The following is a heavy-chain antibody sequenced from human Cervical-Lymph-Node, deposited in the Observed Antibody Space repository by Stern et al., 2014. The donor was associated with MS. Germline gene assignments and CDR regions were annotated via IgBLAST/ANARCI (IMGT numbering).Heavy chain of an antibody. Sequence: VQLVESGAEVKKPGASVKVSCKASGYSFTTYDINWVRQAPGKGLEWMGWMNSDNGNTGFAPKFQGRLNLTRDTYIDNAYRELSSLRSGDTAVYYCARPMSDNWYKSLGYWGQGTLVTVSS. CDR1: GYSFTTYD. CDR3: ARPMSDNWYKSLGY. V-gene: IGHV1-8*01. CDR2: MNSDNGNT. D-gene: IGHD1-1*01. J-gene: IGHJ4*02.